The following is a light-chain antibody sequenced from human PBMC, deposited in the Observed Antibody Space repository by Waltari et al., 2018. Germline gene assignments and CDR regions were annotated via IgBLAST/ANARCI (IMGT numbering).Light chain of an antibody. V-gene: IGKV1-5*03. CDR1: QSISCW. J-gene: IGKJ4*01. Sequence: DIQMTQSPSSLSASIGDSVTFTCRASQSISCWLAWYQQKPGKAPKLLISKASTLESGVPSRVSGSGSGTEFTLAISSLQPDEFATYYCQQYTSFSLTFGGGTTVEIK. CDR3: QQYTSFSLT. CDR2: KAS.